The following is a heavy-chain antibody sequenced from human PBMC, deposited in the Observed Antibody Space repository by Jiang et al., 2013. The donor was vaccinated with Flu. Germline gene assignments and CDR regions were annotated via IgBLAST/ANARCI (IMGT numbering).Heavy chain of an antibody. CDR2: IKQDGSEK. V-gene: IGHV3-7*01. J-gene: IGHJ6*03. CDR3: AREGHYYYYYMDV. Sequence: QLVESGGGLVQPGGSLRLSCAASGFTFSSYWMSWVRQAPGKGLEWVANIKQDGSEKYYVDSVKGRFTISRDNAKNSLYLQMNSLRAEDTAVYYCAREGHYYYYYMDVWGKGTTVTVSS. CDR1: GFTFSSYW.